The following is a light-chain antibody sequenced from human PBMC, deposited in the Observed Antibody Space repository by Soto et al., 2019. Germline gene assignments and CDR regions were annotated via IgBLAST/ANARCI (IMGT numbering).Light chain of an antibody. CDR2: DAS. J-gene: IGKJ4*01. CDR1: QNVYNN. CDR3: QQCRNWPLT. V-gene: IGKV3-15*01. Sequence: EIRMSHSPVTLSVTTGEGATLSCKASQNVYNNLAWYQQRPGQPPRLLIYDASTRATGISARFSGSGYGTEFTLTISSLQSEDFAVYFCQQCRNWPLTFGGGTKVDIK.